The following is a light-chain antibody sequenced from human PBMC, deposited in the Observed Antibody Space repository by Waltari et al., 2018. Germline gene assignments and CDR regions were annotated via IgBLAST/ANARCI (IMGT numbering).Light chain of an antibody. CDR3: AAWDDSLNGWV. CDR1: SSNIGSNT. CDR2: SNN. Sequence: QSVLTQPPSASGTPGQRVTISCSGSSSNIGSNTVNWYQQRPGTAPKLLIYSNNQRPSGVPDGFSGSKSGTSASLAISGLQSEDEADYYCAAWDDSLNGWVFGGGTKLTVL. V-gene: IGLV1-44*01. J-gene: IGLJ3*02.